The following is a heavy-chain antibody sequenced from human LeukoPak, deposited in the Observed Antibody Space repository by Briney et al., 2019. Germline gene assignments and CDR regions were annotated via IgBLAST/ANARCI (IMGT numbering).Heavy chain of an antibody. J-gene: IGHJ6*03. CDR1: GGSISSYY. D-gene: IGHD3-3*01. CDR2: IYTSGST. V-gene: IGHV4-4*07. Sequence: SETLSLTCTVSGGSISSYYWSWIRQPPGKGLEWIGRIYTSGSTNYNPSLKSRVTMSVDTSKNQFSLKLSSVTAADTAVYYCARDPNYDFWDYYMDVWGKGTTVTVSS. CDR3: ARDPNYDFWDYYMDV.